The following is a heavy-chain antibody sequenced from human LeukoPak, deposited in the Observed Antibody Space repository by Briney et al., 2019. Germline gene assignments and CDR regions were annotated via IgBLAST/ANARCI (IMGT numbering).Heavy chain of an antibody. CDR2: IYPADSDT. J-gene: IGHJ2*01. Sequence: GESLKISCKGSGYSFTNYWIGWVRQMPGKGLEWMGIIYPADSDTRYSPSFQDQVTISADKSISTAYLQWSSLKASDTAMYYCARRAPPPRRDPHCSFDLWGGGPVVIVSS. CDR1: GYSFTNYW. V-gene: IGHV5-51*01. CDR3: ARRAPPPRRDPHCSFDL.